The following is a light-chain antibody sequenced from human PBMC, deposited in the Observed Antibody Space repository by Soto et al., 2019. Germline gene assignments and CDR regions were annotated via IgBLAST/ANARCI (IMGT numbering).Light chain of an antibody. CDR3: QHYRMSHGT. Sequence: ESVLTQSPGTLSLSPGERATLSCRASQSVTNNYLAWYQQKPGQAPRLLIYGAFSRATGIAGRFSGSGSGTDFTLTISRLEPEDFAVYYCQHYRMSHGTFGQGTKVEI. J-gene: IGKJ1*01. CDR2: GAF. CDR1: QSVTNNY. V-gene: IGKV3-20*01.